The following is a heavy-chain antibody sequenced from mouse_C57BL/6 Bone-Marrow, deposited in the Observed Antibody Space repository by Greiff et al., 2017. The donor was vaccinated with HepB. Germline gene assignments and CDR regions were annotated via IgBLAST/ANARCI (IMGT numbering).Heavy chain of an antibody. J-gene: IGHJ3*01. V-gene: IGHV1-64*01. CDR1: GYTFTSYW. Sequence: QVQLQQPGAELVKPGASVKLSCKASGYTFTSYWMHWVKQSPGQGLEWIGMIHPNSGSTNYNEKFKSKATLTVDKSSSTAYMQLSSLTSEDSAVYYCARVPAQATTYWGQGTLVTVSA. CDR3: ARVPAQATTY. D-gene: IGHD3-2*02. CDR2: IHPNSGST.